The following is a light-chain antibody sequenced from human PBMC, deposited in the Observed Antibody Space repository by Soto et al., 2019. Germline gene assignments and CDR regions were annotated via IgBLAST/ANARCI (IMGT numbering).Light chain of an antibody. CDR2: DAS. J-gene: IGKJ4*01. V-gene: IGKV1-13*02. CDR1: QGISSA. CDR3: QQSGGPLT. Sequence: AIQLTQSPSSLSASVGDRVTITCRASQGISSALAWYQQKPGKAPKLLIYDASSLESGVPSRFSGSGSGTVFTLTISSLQPEDFATYYCQQSGGPLTFGGGTKVEIK.